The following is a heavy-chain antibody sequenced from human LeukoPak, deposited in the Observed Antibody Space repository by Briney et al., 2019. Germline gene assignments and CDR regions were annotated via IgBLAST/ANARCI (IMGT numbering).Heavy chain of an antibody. CDR2: IIPIFGTA. CDR3: ARIRYHFTVTTCCWFDP. J-gene: IGHJ5*02. V-gene: IGHV1-69*13. Sequence: GASVKVSCKASGGTFSSYAISWVRQAPGQGLEWMGGIIPIFGTANYAQKFQGRVTITADESTSTAYMELSSLRSEDTAVYYCARIRYHFTVTTCCWFDPWGQGTLVTVSS. D-gene: IGHD4-17*01. CDR1: GGTFSSYA.